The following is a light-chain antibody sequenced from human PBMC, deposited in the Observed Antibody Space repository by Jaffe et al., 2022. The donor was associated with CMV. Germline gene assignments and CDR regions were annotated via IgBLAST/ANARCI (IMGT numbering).Light chain of an antibody. CDR3: QTWGTGKNWV. CDR1: SGHSNYA. J-gene: IGLJ3*02. Sequence: QLVLTQSPSASASLGASVKVTCTLSSGHSNYAIAWHQQQPEKGPRFLMKLNSDGSHSKGDGIPDRFSGSSSGAERYLTISSLQSEDEADYYCQTWGTGKNWVFGGGTKLTVL. CDR2: LNSDGSH. V-gene: IGLV4-69*01.